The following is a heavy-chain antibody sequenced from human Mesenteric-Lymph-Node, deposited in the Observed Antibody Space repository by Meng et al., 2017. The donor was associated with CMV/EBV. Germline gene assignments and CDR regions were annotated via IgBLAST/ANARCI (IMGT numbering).Heavy chain of an antibody. J-gene: IGHJ4*02. V-gene: IGHV3-21*01. CDR3: TRDYYTSR. Sequence: GESLKISCEASGFNLSSYMMKWVRQAPGKGLEWVSSISATSAYIYYADSVRGRFTITRDNAKNSLYLQMNSLRDEDTAVYYCTRDYYTSRWGQGTLVTVSS. CDR1: GFNLSSYM. CDR2: ISATSAYI. D-gene: IGHD3-10*01.